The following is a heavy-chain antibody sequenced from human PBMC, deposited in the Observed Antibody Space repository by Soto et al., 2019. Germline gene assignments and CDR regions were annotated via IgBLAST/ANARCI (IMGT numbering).Heavy chain of an antibody. V-gene: IGHV4-31*03. J-gene: IGHJ6*03. CDR3: AREGGGARGYYYIDV. CDR1: GGSISTGGHY. Sequence: QVQLQESGPGLVTPSQTLSLTCSVSGGSISTGGHYWSWIRQHPGRGLEWIGYIYYSGSTYYNPSLERRLTMSLDTSKNEFSLKLSSVTAADTAVYYCAREGGGARGYYYIDVCGKGTTVTVAS. CDR2: IYYSGST. D-gene: IGHD1-26*01.